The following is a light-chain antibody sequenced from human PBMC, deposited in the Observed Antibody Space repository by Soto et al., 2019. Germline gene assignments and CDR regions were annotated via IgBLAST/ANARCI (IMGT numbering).Light chain of an antibody. Sequence: EIVLTQSPGTLSLSPGERATLSCRASPSVSKTYLAWYQQKPGQAPRLLMFGVSSRATGIPDRFSGSGSGTDFTLTISRLEPGDFAVYYCQQYGTLPWTFGQGTTMEIK. V-gene: IGKV3-20*01. CDR2: GVS. J-gene: IGKJ1*01. CDR1: PSVSKTY. CDR3: QQYGTLPWT.